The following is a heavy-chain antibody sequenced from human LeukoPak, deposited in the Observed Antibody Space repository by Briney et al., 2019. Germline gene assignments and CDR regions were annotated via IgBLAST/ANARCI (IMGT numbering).Heavy chain of an antibody. CDR3: AKDFVGTGNFRGGDY. CDR2: VSRRGGDI. CDR1: GFTFSSYA. V-gene: IGHV3-23*01. Sequence: GGSLRLSCAASGFTFSSYAMSWVRQAPGKGLEWVSSVSRRGGDIYYADSVKGRFTISRDNSNNTLYLQMDSLRAEDTAVYYCAKDFVGTGNFRGGDYWGQGTLVTVSS. D-gene: IGHD2-8*02. J-gene: IGHJ4*02.